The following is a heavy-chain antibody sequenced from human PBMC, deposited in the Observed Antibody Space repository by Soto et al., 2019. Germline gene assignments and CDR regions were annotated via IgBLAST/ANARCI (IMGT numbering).Heavy chain of an antibody. Sequence: EVQLVESGGDLVQPGGSLRLSCAASGFIFSSYWMSWVRQAPGKWLEWVANIKQDGSERNYLGSVKGRFTISRDNAKNSLYLLMDSLRAEDTGVYYCARLRRLAHWGQGTLVTVSS. CDR1: GFIFSSYW. CDR3: ARLRRLAH. D-gene: IGHD3-16*01. CDR2: IKQDGSER. J-gene: IGHJ4*02. V-gene: IGHV3-7*05.